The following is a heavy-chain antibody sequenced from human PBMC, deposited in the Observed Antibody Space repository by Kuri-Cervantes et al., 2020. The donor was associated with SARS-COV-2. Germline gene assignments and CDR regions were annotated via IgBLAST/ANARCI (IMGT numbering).Heavy chain of an antibody. CDR2: ISYDGSNK. CDR3: ARDPQRYFDWLLSYYYYGMDV. D-gene: IGHD3-9*01. J-gene: IGHJ6*02. Sequence: GGSLRLSCAASGFTFSSYAMHWVRQAPGKGPEWMAVISYDGSNKYYADSVKGRFTISRDNSKNTLYLQMNSLRAEDTAVYYCARDPQRYFDWLLSYYYYGMDVWGQGTTVTVSS. V-gene: IGHV3-30-3*01. CDR1: GFTFSSYA.